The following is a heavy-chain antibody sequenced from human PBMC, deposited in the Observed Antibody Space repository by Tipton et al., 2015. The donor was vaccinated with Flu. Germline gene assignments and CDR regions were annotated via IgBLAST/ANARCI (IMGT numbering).Heavy chain of an antibody. CDR1: SGSIRSTNYF. D-gene: IGHD3-10*02. CDR3: ARLSYYDVDLKNFYFDY. Sequence: TLSLTCTVSSGSIRSTNYFCAWIRQPPGKRLEWIGSIYYNGDIYYNPSLKSRVTISVDTSKNQFSLRLSSVTAADTAVYYYARLSYYDVDLKNFYFDYWGQGALVTVSS. V-gene: IGHV4-39*01. J-gene: IGHJ4*02. CDR2: IYYNGDI.